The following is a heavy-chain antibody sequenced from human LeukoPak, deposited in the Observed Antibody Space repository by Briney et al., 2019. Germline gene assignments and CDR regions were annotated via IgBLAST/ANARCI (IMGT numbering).Heavy chain of an antibody. D-gene: IGHD6-13*01. J-gene: IGHJ5*02. Sequence: PGRSLRLSCAASGLTFRSYGMHWVRQAPGKGLEWVALIWYDGINKYYADSVKGRFTISRGNSKDTLYLEMNSLRADDTAVYYCARDLGSVAATNRGGWFDPWGRGTLVIVSS. CDR1: GLTFRSYG. V-gene: IGHV3-33*01. CDR2: IWYDGINK. CDR3: ARDLGSVAATNRGGWFDP.